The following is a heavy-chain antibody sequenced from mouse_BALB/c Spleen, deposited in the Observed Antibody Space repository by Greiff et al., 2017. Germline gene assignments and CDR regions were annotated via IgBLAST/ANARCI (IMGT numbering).Heavy chain of an antibody. Sequence: VQLQQSGPQLVRPGASVKISCKASGYSFTSYWMHWVKQRPGQGLEWIGMIDPSDSETRLNQKFKDKATLTVDKSSSTAYMQLSSPTSEDSAVYYCARKDYDYDVETCWGQGTLVTVSA. D-gene: IGHD2-4*01. CDR1: GYSFTSYW. CDR3: ARKDYDYDVETC. J-gene: IGHJ3*01. V-gene: IGHV1S127*01. CDR2: IDPSDSET.